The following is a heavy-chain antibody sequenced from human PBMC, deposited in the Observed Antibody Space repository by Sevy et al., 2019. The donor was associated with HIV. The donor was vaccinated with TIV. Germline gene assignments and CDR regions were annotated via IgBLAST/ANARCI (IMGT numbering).Heavy chain of an antibody. CDR3: VRIRFQTGAFDS. V-gene: IGHV1-2*02. Sequence: ASVKVSCKASGYTFTGHYLHWVRQAPGRGLEWMGWIDPISAGTKYAQKFKGRVTMARDKSISTAYMELSRLRFDDTAMYYCVRIRFQTGAFDSWGQGTLVTVSS. J-gene: IGHJ4*02. CDR2: IDPISAGT. D-gene: IGHD7-27*01. CDR1: GYTFTGHY.